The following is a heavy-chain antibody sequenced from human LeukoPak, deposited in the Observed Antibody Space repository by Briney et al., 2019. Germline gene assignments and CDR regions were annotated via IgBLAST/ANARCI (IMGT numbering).Heavy chain of an antibody. CDR2: INPSGGST. CDR3: ARQPTDNRPRLYFDY. CDR1: EYTFTSYY. D-gene: IGHD2-15*01. V-gene: IGHV1-46*01. J-gene: IGHJ4*02. Sequence: ASVKVSCKASEYTFTSYYMHWVRQAPGQGLEWMGIINPSGGSTSYAQKFQGRVTMTRDMSTSTVYMELSSLRSEDTAVYYCARQPTDNRPRLYFDYWGQGTLVTVSS.